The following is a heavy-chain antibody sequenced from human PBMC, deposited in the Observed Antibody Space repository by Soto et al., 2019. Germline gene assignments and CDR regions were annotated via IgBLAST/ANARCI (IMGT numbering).Heavy chain of an antibody. Sequence: PGGSLRLSCAASGFTFSSYWMHWVRQAPGKGLVWVSRINSDGSSTSYADSVKGRFTISRDNAKNTLYLQMNSLRAEDTAVYYCARAIWLPPSYYYYGMDVWGQGTTVTVSS. V-gene: IGHV3-74*01. J-gene: IGHJ6*02. D-gene: IGHD5-12*01. CDR2: INSDGSST. CDR1: GFTFSSYW. CDR3: ARAIWLPPSYYYYGMDV.